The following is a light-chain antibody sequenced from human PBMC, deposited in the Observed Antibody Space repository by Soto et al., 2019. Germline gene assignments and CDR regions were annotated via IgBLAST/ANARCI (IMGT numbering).Light chain of an antibody. J-gene: IGKJ1*01. CDR3: QQYGSSPGT. CDR2: GAS. V-gene: IGKV3-20*01. Sequence: EIVLTQSPGTLSLSPGERVTLSCRASQSVSSNYLAWYQQKPGQASRLLIYGASSRATGIPDRFSGSGSGTDFTLTISRLEPEDFAVFYCQQYGSSPGTFGQGTNVEIK. CDR1: QSVSSNY.